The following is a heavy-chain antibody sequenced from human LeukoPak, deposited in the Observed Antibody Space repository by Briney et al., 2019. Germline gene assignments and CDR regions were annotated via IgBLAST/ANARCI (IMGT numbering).Heavy chain of an antibody. CDR2: IYHSGST. V-gene: IGHV4-30-2*01. CDR3: ARELYGSGSYYNSGTPVDY. D-gene: IGHD3-10*01. J-gene: IGHJ4*02. CDR1: GGSISSGGYY. Sequence: PSETLSLTCTVSGGSISSGGYYWSWIRQPPGKGLEWIGYIYHSGSTYYNPSLKSRVTISVDRSKNQFSLKLSSVTAADTAVYYCARELYGSGSYYNSGTPVDYWGQGTLVTVSS.